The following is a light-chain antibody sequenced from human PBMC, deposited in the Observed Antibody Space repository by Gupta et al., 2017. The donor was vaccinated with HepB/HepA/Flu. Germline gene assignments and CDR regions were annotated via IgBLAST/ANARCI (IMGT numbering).Light chain of an antibody. CDR3: QQYNHWPPLYN. V-gene: IGKV3-15*01. Sequence: TPSPATLSASVGETVTFSCTASRSIRSNLAWYQQRPGQPPRLLIFDASTMVTGVPARFSGNGSGTDFTLTIDNIHSEDVAIYFCQQYNHWPPLYNFGQGTKLQIK. J-gene: IGKJ2*01. CDR1: RSIRSN. CDR2: DAS.